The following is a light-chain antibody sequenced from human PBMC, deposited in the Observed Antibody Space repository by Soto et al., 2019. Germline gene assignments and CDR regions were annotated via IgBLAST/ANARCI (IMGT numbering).Light chain of an antibody. V-gene: IGKV3-15*01. CDR3: HQRNK. Sequence: EIVMTHSPATVSVSPWEIATLSCRASQNVNSNLAWYQQKPGQPPRLLIYGAYTRATGVPARFSGSRSGTDFTLTISSLEPEDFGVYFCHQRNKFGQGTRLEIK. CDR2: GAY. CDR1: QNVNSN. J-gene: IGKJ5*01.